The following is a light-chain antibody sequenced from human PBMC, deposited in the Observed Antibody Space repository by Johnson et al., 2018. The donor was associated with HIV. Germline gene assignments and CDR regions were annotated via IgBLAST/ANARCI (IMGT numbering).Light chain of an antibody. J-gene: IGLJ1*01. CDR1: SSNIGKNY. CDR3: GTWDSSLSAGRYV. V-gene: IGLV1-51*02. CDR2: ENK. Sequence: QSVLTQPPSVSAAPGQMVSISCSGSSSNIGKNYVSWYQQFPGTAPKLLIHENKKRPSGIPDRFSGSKSGTSATLDITGLQTGDEADYYCGTWDSSLSAGRYVFGTGTKVTVL.